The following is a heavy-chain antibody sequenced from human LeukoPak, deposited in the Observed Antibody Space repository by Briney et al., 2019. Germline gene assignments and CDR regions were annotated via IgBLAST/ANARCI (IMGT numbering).Heavy chain of an antibody. J-gene: IGHJ4*02. V-gene: IGHV3-30*03. CDR2: ISYDASNQ. D-gene: IGHD1-14*01. CDR1: GFTFSSYG. CDR3: AGGITGGDF. Sequence: PGGSLRLSCAPSGFTFSSYGINWVRQAPGKGLEWVAVISYDASNQDSADSVKGRFTISRDNSKNTLYLQMNSLIAEDTAIYYCAGGITGGDFWGQGTLVTISS.